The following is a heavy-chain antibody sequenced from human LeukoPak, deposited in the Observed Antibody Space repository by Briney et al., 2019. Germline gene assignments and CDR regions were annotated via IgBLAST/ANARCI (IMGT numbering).Heavy chain of an antibody. D-gene: IGHD3-16*01. CDR2: IYTSGST. CDR1: VGSISRGSYY. CDR3: AIASDGGSDAFDI. J-gene: IGHJ3*02. V-gene: IGHV4-61*02. Sequence: PSETLSLTCTVSVGSISRGSYYGSWFRQPAGRGLEWIGRIYTSGSTNYNPSLKSRVTISVDTSKNQFSLKLSSVTAADTAVYYCAIASDGGSDAFDIWGQGTMVTVSS.